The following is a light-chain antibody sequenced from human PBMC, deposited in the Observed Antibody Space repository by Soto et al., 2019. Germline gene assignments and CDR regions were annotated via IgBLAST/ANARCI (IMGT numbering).Light chain of an antibody. CDR2: DVS. CDR1: SSDVGGYNY. V-gene: IGLV2-14*01. Sequence: QSALTQPASVSGSPGQSITISCTGTSSDVGGYNYVSWYQQHPGKAPKLMIYDVSNRPSGVSNRFSGSNSGNTASLTISGLQAEDEAYYYCSSYTSSSTLVVFGGGTQLTVL. J-gene: IGLJ2*01. CDR3: SSYTSSSTLVV.